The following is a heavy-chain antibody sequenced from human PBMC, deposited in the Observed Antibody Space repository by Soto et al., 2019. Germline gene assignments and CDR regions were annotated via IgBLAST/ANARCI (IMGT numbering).Heavy chain of an antibody. CDR2: ISGSGSST. CDR3: AKDLRIAAAGTNWFDP. V-gene: IGHV3-23*01. Sequence: PGGSLRLSCAASGFTFSSYAMSWVRQAPGKGLEWVSVISGSGSSTYYADSVKGRFTISRDNSKNTLYLQMNSLRAEDTAVYYCAKDLRIAAAGTNWFDPWGQGTLVTVSS. D-gene: IGHD6-13*01. J-gene: IGHJ5*02. CDR1: GFTFSSYA.